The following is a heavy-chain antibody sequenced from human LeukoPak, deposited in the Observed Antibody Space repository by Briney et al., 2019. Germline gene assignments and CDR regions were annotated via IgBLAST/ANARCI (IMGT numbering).Heavy chain of an antibody. J-gene: IGHJ4*02. Sequence: GGSLRLSCAASGFTFSSYSMNWVRQAPGKGLEWVSYISSSSSTIYYADSVKGRFTISRDNAKNSLYLQMNSLRAEDTAVYYCARDSVGKLRPFDYWGQGTLVTVSS. CDR1: GFTFSSYS. V-gene: IGHV3-48*04. D-gene: IGHD1-7*01. CDR3: ARDSVGKLRPFDY. CDR2: ISSSSSTI.